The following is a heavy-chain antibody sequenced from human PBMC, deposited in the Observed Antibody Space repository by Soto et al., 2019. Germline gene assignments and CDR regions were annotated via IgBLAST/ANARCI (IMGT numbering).Heavy chain of an antibody. CDR1: GFTVSSNY. CDR2: IYGGGST. CDR3: AREAGPLDY. Sequence: PVGSLRLSCAASGFTVSSNYMSWVRQAPGKGLEWASVIYGGGSTYYADSVKGRFTISRDSSKNTLYLQMNSLRAEDTAMYYCAREAGPLDYWGQGTLVTVSS. J-gene: IGHJ4*02. V-gene: IGHV3-53*01.